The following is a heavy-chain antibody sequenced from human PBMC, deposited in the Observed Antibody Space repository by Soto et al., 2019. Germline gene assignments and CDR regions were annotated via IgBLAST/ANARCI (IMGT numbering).Heavy chain of an antibody. CDR3: ASYYDYVWGSSIAPRYYYYGMDV. J-gene: IGHJ6*02. Sequence: GGSLRLSCAASGFTFSSYSMNWVRQAPGKGLEWVSSISSSSSYIYYADSVKGRFTISRDNAKNSLYLQMNSLRAEDTAVYYCASYYDYVWGSSIAPRYYYYGMDVWGQGTTVTVSS. CDR2: ISSSSSYI. CDR1: GFTFSSYS. D-gene: IGHD3-16*01. V-gene: IGHV3-21*01.